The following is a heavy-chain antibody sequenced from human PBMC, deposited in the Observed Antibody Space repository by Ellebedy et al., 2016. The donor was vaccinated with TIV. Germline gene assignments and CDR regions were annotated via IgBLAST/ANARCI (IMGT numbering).Heavy chain of an antibody. CDR2: INHSGST. V-gene: IGHV4-34*01. J-gene: IGHJ5*02. CDR3: ARHGPITMVRGVEPNNWFDP. Sequence: ESLKISCAVYGGSFSGYYWSWIRQPPGKGLEWIGEINHSGSTNYNPSLKSRVTISVDTSKNQFSLKLSSVTAADTAVYYCARHGPITMVRGVEPNNWFDPWGQGTLVTVSS. CDR1: GGSFSGYY. D-gene: IGHD3-10*01.